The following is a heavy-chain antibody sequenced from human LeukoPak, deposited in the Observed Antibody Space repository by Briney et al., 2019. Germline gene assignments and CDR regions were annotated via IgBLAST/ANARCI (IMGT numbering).Heavy chain of an antibody. CDR3: ARRGHYYDSSGYLRPDAFDI. CDR1: GYSFSSYW. Sequence: AESLKISCKGSGYSFSSYWIGWVRQMPGKGLEWMGIIYPGDSDTRYSPSFQGQVTISADQSISTAYLQWNSLKASGTAMYYCARRGHYYDSSGYLRPDAFDIWGQGTMVTVSS. V-gene: IGHV5-51*01. J-gene: IGHJ3*02. D-gene: IGHD3-22*01. CDR2: IYPGDSDT.